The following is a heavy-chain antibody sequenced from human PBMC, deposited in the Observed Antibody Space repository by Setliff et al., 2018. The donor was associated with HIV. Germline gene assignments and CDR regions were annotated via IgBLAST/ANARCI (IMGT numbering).Heavy chain of an antibody. V-gene: IGHV1-69*10. CDR3: AGPRGDEAFDI. D-gene: IGHD3-10*01. CDR2: VITILDIT. CDR1: GGTSNTYA. Sequence: SVKVSCKASGGTSNTYAINWVRQAPGQGLEWMGQVITILDITSYAQKFQGRVTITADESTNTMYMELSSLRSDDTAVYYCAGPRGDEAFDIWGQGTMVTVSS. J-gene: IGHJ3*02.